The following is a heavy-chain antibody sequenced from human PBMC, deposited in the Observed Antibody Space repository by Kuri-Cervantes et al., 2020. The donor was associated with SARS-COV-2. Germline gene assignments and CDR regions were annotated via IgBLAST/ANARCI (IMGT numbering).Heavy chain of an antibody. J-gene: IGHJ4*02. CDR1: GFTFSSYA. Sequence: GESLKISCAASGFTFSSYAMHWVRQAPGKGLEWVAVISYDGSNKYYADSVKGRFNISRDNAKNTLYLQMNSLRAEDTAVYYCARGGSGSWGYWGQGTLVTVSS. CDR2: ISYDGSNK. CDR3: ARGGSGSWGY. V-gene: IGHV3-30*04. D-gene: IGHD1-26*01.